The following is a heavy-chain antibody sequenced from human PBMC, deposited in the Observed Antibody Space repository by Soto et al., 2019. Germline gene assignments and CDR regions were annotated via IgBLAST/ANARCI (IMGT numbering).Heavy chain of an antibody. CDR1: GGSISSGGYY. Sequence: PSETLSLTCTVSGGSISSGGYYWSWIRQHPGKGLEWIGYIYYSGSTYYNPSLKSRVTISVDTSKNQFSLKLSSVTAADTAVYYCARDRNASFDYWGQGTLVTVS. V-gene: IGHV4-31*03. CDR2: IYYSGST. J-gene: IGHJ4*02. CDR3: ARDRNASFDY. D-gene: IGHD2-2*01.